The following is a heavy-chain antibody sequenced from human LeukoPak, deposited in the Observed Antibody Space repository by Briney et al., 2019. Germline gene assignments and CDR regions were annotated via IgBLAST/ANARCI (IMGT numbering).Heavy chain of an antibody. CDR3: ARGIQLWLNWFDP. J-gene: IGHJ5*02. CDR2: INHSGST. Sequence: PSETLSLTCAVYGGSFSGYYWSWIRQPPGKGLEWIGEINHSGSTNYNPSLKSRVTLSVDTSKNQFSLKLSSVTAADTAVYYCARGIQLWLNWFDPWGQGTLVTVSS. V-gene: IGHV4-34*01. CDR1: GGSFSGYY. D-gene: IGHD5-18*01.